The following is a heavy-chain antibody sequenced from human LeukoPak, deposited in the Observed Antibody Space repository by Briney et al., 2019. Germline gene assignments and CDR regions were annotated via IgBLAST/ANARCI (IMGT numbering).Heavy chain of an antibody. V-gene: IGHV3-21*01. Sequence: KPGGSLRLSGAASGFTFSSFSMNWLRQAPGKGLEWVSSISSSSSYIYYADSVKGRFTISRDNAKNSLYLQMNSLRAEDTAVYYCARDRSSTTAPPDAFDIWGQGTMVTVSS. CDR2: ISSSSSYI. J-gene: IGHJ3*02. D-gene: IGHD2-2*01. CDR3: ARDRSSTTAPPDAFDI. CDR1: GFTFSSFS.